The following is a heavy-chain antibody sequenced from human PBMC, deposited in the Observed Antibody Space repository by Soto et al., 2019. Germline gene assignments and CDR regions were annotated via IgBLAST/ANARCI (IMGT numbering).Heavy chain of an antibody. Sequence: QITLKESGPTLVKPTQTLTLTCTFSAFSLSTGGVGVGWIRQPPGKALEWLALIYWDDDKRYSPSLRSRLTITHATTKNQVLLTTTQMDPWDTATSYCIQSRRRGDRLQSYASYYLNAMAVWGKGTTFTVSS. CDR2: IYWDDDK. D-gene: IGHD2-2*01. V-gene: IGHV2-5*02. CDR1: AFSLSTGGVG. J-gene: IGHJ6*04. CDR3: IQSRRRGDRLQSYASYYLNAMAV.